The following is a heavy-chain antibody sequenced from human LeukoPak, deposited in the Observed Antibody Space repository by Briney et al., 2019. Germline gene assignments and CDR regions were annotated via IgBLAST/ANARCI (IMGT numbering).Heavy chain of an antibody. CDR3: ARLRRHSSSWYEGPYYFDY. D-gene: IGHD6-13*01. Sequence: GESLKISCKGSGYSFTSYWIGWVRQMPGKGLEWMGIIYPGDSDTRYSPSFQGQVTISADKSISTAYLQWSSLKASDTAMYYCARLRRHSSSWYEGPYYFDYWGQGTLVTVSS. V-gene: IGHV5-51*01. CDR1: GYSFTSYW. CDR2: IYPGDSDT. J-gene: IGHJ4*02.